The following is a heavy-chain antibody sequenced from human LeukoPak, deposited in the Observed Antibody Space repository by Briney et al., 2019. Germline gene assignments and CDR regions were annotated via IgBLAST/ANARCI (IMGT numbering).Heavy chain of an antibody. CDR1: GYTFTSYA. Sequence: ASVKVSCKASGYTFTSYAMHWVRQAPGQRLEWMGWINAGNGNTKYSQEFQGRVTITRNTSISTAYMELSSLRSEDTAVYYCARGVSGWYSSYYMDVWGKGTTVTVSS. CDR3: ARGVSGWYSSYYMDV. V-gene: IGHV1-3*03. D-gene: IGHD6-19*01. CDR2: INAGNGNT. J-gene: IGHJ6*03.